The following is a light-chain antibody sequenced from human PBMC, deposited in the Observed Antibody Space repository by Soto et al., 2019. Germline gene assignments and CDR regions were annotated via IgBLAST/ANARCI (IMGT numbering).Light chain of an antibody. Sequence: QSVLSQPPSASGTPGQRVTISCSGSSSNIGSKYVYWYQQLPGTAPKLLIYEVTKRPLGVPDRFSGSKSGNAASLTVSGLQAEDEADYYCSSYAGSNYPYVFGTGTKLTVL. V-gene: IGLV1-47*01. CDR3: SSYAGSNYPYV. CDR2: EVT. J-gene: IGLJ1*01. CDR1: SSNIGSKY.